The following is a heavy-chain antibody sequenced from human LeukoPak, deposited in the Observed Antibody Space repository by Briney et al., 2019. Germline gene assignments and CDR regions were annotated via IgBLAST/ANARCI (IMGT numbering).Heavy chain of an antibody. V-gene: IGHV3-15*01. D-gene: IGHD1-26*01. J-gene: IGHJ4*02. Sequence: GGSLRLSCAASGFTFSNAWMTWVRQAPGKGLEWVGRIKSKADGGTTDYAAPVKGRFTVSRDDSKNTLYLQMNSLIPEDTAMYYCARLPVGIVGAEEYYFDYWGQGTLVTVSS. CDR3: ARLPVGIVGAEEYYFDY. CDR2: IKSKADGGTT. CDR1: GFTFSNAW.